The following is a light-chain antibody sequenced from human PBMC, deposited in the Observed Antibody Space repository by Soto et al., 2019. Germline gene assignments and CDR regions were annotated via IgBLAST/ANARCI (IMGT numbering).Light chain of an antibody. CDR1: QSVSSY. CDR2: DAS. CDR3: QVRTNWSIA. Sequence: EFVLTQSPATLSLSPGERATLSCRASQSVSSYLAWYQQKPGQAPRLLIYDASNRATCIPARFSGTGSGTDFTLTINNLEPEDFAVYYCQVRTNWSIAFGRGTRLETK. J-gene: IGKJ5*01. V-gene: IGKV3-11*01.